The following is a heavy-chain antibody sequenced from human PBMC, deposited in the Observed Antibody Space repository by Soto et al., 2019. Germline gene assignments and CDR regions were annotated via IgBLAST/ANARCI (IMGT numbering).Heavy chain of an antibody. Sequence: QVQLVQSGAEVKKPGASVKVSCKASGYTFTSYGITWVRQAPGQGLEWMGWISAYNGNTNYAQKLQGRVTMTTDTSTSSADMGLRSLGPDATAVYYCARERGSYALDYWGQGTLVTVSA. CDR3: ARERGSYALDY. D-gene: IGHD1-26*01. CDR2: ISAYNGNT. CDR1: GYTFTSYG. V-gene: IGHV1-18*01. J-gene: IGHJ4*02.